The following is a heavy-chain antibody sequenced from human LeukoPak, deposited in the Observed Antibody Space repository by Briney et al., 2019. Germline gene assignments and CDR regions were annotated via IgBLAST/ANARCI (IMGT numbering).Heavy chain of an antibody. J-gene: IGHJ3*02. D-gene: IGHD3-22*01. CDR1: GGSISSYY. CDR3: ASSLLLRRGYAFDI. V-gene: IGHV4-59*08. Sequence: KASETLSLTCTVSGGSISSYYWSWIRQPPGKGLEWIGYIYYSGSTNYNPSLKSRVTISVDTSKNQFSLKLSSVTAADTAVYYCASSLLLRRGYAFDIWGQGTMVTVSS. CDR2: IYYSGST.